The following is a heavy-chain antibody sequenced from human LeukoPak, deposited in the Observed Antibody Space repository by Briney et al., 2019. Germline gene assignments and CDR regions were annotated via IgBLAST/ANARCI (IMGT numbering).Heavy chain of an antibody. Sequence: ASVKVSCKASGGTFSSYAISWVRQAPGQGLEWMGGIIPIFGTANYAQKFQGRVTITADESTSTAYMELSSLRSSATAVYYCARSGIAVAGKAYFDYWGQGTLVTVSS. CDR1: GGTFSSYA. CDR2: IIPIFGTA. V-gene: IGHV1-69*13. J-gene: IGHJ4*02. CDR3: ARSGIAVAGKAYFDY. D-gene: IGHD6-19*01.